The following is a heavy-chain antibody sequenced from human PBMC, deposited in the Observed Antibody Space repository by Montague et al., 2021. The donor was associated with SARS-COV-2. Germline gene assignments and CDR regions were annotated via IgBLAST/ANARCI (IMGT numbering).Heavy chain of an antibody. J-gene: IGHJ3*02. CDR3: ARFPTSYYYDSKAAPATPDAFDI. V-gene: IGHV4-39*01. CDR2: IYYSGST. CDR1: GGSISSSSYC. Sequence: SETLSLTCTVSGGSISSSSYCWGWIHQPPGKGLEWIGSIYYSGSTYYNPSLKSRVTISVDTSKNQFSLKLSSVTAADTAVYYCARFPTSYYYDSKAAPATPDAFDIWGQGTMVTVSS. D-gene: IGHD3-22*01.